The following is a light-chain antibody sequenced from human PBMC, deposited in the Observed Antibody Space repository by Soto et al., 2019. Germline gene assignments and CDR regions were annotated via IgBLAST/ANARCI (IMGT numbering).Light chain of an antibody. CDR1: QDIRNS. V-gene: IGKV1-12*01. J-gene: IGKJ1*01. Sequence: DIQMTQSPPSVSASVGDRVTITCRASQDIRNSLAWYQQTPGKAPKLLIHGASSLYRGVSSRFSGGGTGADFTLTISSLQPEDFATYYCQQTSAFPRTFGQGTKVHVK. CDR3: QQTSAFPRT. CDR2: GAS.